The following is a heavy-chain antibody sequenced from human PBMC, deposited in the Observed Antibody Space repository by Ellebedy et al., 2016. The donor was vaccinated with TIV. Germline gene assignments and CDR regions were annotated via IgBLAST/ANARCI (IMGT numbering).Heavy chain of an antibody. Sequence: GESLKISCAASGFTFSSYNIYWVRQAPGKGLEWVSSISSSSTYIYYADSVKGRFTISRDNAKNSLYLQMNSLRAEDTAVYYCARVGDSYAFDIWGQGTMVTVSS. CDR2: ISSSSTYI. CDR1: GFTFSSYN. D-gene: IGHD2-21*02. CDR3: ARVGDSYAFDI. V-gene: IGHV3-21*01. J-gene: IGHJ3*02.